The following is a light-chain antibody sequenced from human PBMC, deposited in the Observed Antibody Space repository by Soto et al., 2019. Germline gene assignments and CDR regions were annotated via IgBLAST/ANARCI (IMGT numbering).Light chain of an antibody. CDR3: QQYDNLPT. CDR1: QSISTY. Sequence: DIQMTQSPSSLSASVGDRVTITCRASQSISTYLNWYQQKPGKAPKLLMHAASSLDRGVPSRFSGSGSGTDFTFTISSLQPEDIATYYCQQYDNLPTFGGGTKVDIK. CDR2: AAS. J-gene: IGKJ4*01. V-gene: IGKV1-33*01.